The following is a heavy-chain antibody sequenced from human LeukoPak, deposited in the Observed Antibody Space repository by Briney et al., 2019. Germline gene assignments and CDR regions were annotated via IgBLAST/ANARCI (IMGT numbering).Heavy chain of an antibody. CDR2: ISGSGGST. Sequence: PGGSLRLSCAASGFTFSSYAMSWVRQAPGKGLEWVSAISGSGGSTYYADSVKGRFTISRDNSKNTLYLQMNSPRAEDTAVYYCAKVGFGELPQERIDYWGQGTLVTVSS. D-gene: IGHD3-10*01. CDR1: GFTFSSYA. J-gene: IGHJ4*02. CDR3: AKVGFGELPQERIDY. V-gene: IGHV3-23*01.